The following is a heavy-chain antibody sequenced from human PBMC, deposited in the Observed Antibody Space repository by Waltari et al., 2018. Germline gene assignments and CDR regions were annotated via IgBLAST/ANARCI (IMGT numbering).Heavy chain of an antibody. CDR2: INHSGST. CDR3: ARFRRSDCSSTSCYRNYYYYGMDV. Sequence: QVQLQQWGAGLLKPSETLSLTCAVYGGSFSGYYWSWIRQPPGTGREWIGEINHSGSTNYNPSLKSRVTISVDTSKNQFSLKLSSVTAADTAVYYCARFRRSDCSSTSCYRNYYYYGMDVWGQGTTVTVSS. V-gene: IGHV4-34*01. CDR1: GGSFSGYY. D-gene: IGHD2-2*01. J-gene: IGHJ6*02.